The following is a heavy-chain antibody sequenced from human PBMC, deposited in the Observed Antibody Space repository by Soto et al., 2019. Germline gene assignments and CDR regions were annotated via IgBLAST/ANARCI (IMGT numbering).Heavy chain of an antibody. V-gene: IGHV3-66*01. CDR1: GFTVSSKY. CDR3: ARDDVLCDGGRCYGVPLDV. J-gene: IGHJ6*04. CDR2: IQSGGPT. D-gene: IGHD2-15*01. Sequence: GGSLRLSCAASGFTVSSKYMSWVRQAPGKGLEWVSLIQSGGPTYYADSVKGRFTISRDTSENTVHLQMDSLRAEDTAVYYCARDDVLCDGGRCYGVPLDVWDKGTTVTVSS.